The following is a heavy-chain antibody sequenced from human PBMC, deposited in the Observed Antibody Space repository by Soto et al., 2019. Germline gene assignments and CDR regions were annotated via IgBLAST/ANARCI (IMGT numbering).Heavy chain of an antibody. CDR2: INAGNGNT. CDR3: ARVRGLIAAAGTGSDY. J-gene: IGHJ4*02. D-gene: IGHD6-13*01. Sequence: GASVKVSCKASGYTFTSYAMHWVRQAPGQRLEWMGWINAGNGNTKYSQKFQGRVTITRDTSASTAYMELSSLRSEDTAVYYCARVRGLIAAAGTGSDYWGQGTLVTVSS. V-gene: IGHV1-3*01. CDR1: GYTFTSYA.